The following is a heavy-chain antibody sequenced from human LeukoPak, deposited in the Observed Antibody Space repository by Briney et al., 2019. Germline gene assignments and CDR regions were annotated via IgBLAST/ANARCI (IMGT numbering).Heavy chain of an antibody. CDR1: GFTFTSSA. D-gene: IGHD6-19*01. J-gene: IGHJ4*02. V-gene: IGHV3-64D*06. Sequence: PGGSLRLSCSASGFTFTSSAMHWVRQAPGKGLEYLSGVSSNGVNTYYADSVKGRFTISRDNSKNTLYLQMSSLRAEDTAVYYCVKGPKYSNGWLDYWGQGTLVTVSS. CDR3: VKGPKYSNGWLDY. CDR2: VSSNGVNT.